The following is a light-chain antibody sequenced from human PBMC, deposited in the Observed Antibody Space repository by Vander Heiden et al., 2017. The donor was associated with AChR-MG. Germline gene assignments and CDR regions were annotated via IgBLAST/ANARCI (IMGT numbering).Light chain of an antibody. CDR3: QVWDSYSDHCV. CDR1: NIGSKS. V-gene: IGLV3-21*02. CDR2: DDS. Sequence: SYVLTQPPSVSVAPGQTARITCGGHNIGSKSVHWYQQKPGQAPVLVVFDDSDRPSRIPERFSGSNSGNTATLSISRVEVGDEADYYCQVWDSYSDHCVFGTGTKVTVL. J-gene: IGLJ1*01.